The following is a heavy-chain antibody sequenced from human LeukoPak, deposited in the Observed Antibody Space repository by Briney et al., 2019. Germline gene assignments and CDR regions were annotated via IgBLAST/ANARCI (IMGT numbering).Heavy chain of an antibody. CDR2: IHHTGKN. D-gene: IGHD2-8*02. CDR3: AKWHGHLLAFDS. J-gene: IGHJ4*02. CDR1: GGSITSYY. V-gene: IGHV4-59*01. Sequence: SETLSPTCGVSGGSITSYYWNWIRQPPGKGLEWIGYIHHTGKNRYNPSLQSRVTMSVDTSKSEFSLRLSSVTAADTAVYYCAKWHGHLLAFDSWGQGTLIIVSS.